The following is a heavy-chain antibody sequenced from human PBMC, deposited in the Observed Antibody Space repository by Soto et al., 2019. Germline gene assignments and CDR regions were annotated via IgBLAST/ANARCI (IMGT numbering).Heavy chain of an antibody. J-gene: IGHJ6*02. CDR1: GGSISSGGYY. Sequence: PSETLSLTCTVSGGSISSGGYYWSWIRQHPGKGLEWIGYIYYSGSTYYNPSLKSRVTISVDTSKNQFSLQLNSVTPEDTAVYYCARDARGSYYYDSSGYYPSRYYGMDVWGQGTTVTVSS. CDR3: ARDARGSYYYDSSGYYPSRYYGMDV. D-gene: IGHD3-22*01. CDR2: IYYSGST. V-gene: IGHV4-31*03.